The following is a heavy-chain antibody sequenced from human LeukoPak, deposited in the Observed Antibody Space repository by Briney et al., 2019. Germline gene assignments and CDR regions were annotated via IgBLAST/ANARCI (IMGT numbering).Heavy chain of an antibody. J-gene: IGHJ4*02. CDR2: ISSSGST. V-gene: IGHV4-61*02. D-gene: IGHD6-13*01. Sequence: SETLSLTCTVSGDSISSGDYYWSWIRQPAGKGLEWIGRISSSGSTNYNPSLKSRVTISVDTSKNQFPLKLSSVTAADTAVYYCARSLTAAGTGDWGQGTLVTVSS. CDR1: GDSISSGDYY. CDR3: ARSLTAAGTGD.